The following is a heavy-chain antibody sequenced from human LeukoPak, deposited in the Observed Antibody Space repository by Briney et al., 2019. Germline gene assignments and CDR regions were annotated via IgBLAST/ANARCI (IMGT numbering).Heavy chain of an antibody. V-gene: IGHV3-21*01. CDR1: GFTFSSYS. J-gene: IGHJ4*02. CDR2: ISSSSSYI. Sequence: GGSLRLSCAASGFTFSSYSMNWVRQAPGKGLEWGSSISSSSSYIYYADSVKGRFTISRDNAKNSLYLQMNSLRAEDTAVYYCARDKVGTTGYWGQGTLVTVSS. CDR3: ARDKVGTTGY. D-gene: IGHD1-1*01.